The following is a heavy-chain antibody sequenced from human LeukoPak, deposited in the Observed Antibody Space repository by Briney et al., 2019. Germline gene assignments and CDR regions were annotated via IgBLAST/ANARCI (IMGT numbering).Heavy chain of an antibody. D-gene: IGHD3-22*01. V-gene: IGHV4-39*07. Sequence: SETLSLTCTVSGGSIRSSYYYWGWIRQPPGKGLEWIGSIYDSGSTYYNPSLKSRVTISVDTSKNQFSLKLSSVTAADTAVYYCASSGYYHRPNDYWGQGTLVTVSS. CDR3: ASSGYYHRPNDY. CDR1: GGSIRSSYYY. CDR2: IYDSGST. J-gene: IGHJ4*02.